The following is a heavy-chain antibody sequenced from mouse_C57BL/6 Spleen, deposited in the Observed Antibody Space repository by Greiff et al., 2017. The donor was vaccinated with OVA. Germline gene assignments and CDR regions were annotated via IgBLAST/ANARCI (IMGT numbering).Heavy chain of an antibody. Sequence: EVQLQQSGPVLVKPGASVKMSCKASGYTFTDYYMNWVKQSHGKSLEWIGVINPYNGGTSYNQKFKGKATLTVDKSSSTAYMELNSLTSEDSAVYYCARSPYSNYPSYWYFDVWGTGTTVTVSS. J-gene: IGHJ1*03. V-gene: IGHV1-19*01. CDR1: GYTFTDYY. CDR3: ARSPYSNYPSYWYFDV. CDR2: INPYNGGT. D-gene: IGHD2-5*01.